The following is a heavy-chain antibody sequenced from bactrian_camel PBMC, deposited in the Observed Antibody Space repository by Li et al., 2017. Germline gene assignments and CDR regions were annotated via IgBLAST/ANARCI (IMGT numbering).Heavy chain of an antibody. CDR2: IDPGATT. J-gene: IGHJ4*01. D-gene: IGHD3*01. Sequence: QVQLVESGGGLVQPGGSLRLSCAASGFTFSDSGMHWVRQAPGKGIEWVSTIDPGATTYYTDSVKGRFTISHDYDKNTVSLQMNSLKTEDTAMYYCANSFTGATVNKSPGRGTQVTVS. V-gene: IGHV3S1*01. CDR1: GFTFSDSG.